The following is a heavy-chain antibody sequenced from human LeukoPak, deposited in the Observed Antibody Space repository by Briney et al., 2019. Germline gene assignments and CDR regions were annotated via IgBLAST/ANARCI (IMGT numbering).Heavy chain of an antibody. CDR2: ISWNSGSI. CDR3: AKDTLPGDSGSYLDAFDI. V-gene: IGHV3-9*03. Sequence: PGRSLRLSCAASGFTFDDYAMHWVRQVPGKGLEWVSGISWNSGSIGYADSVKGRFTISRDNAKNSLYLQMNSLRAEDMALYYCAKDTLPGDSGSYLDAFDIWGQGTLVTVSS. D-gene: IGHD1-26*01. J-gene: IGHJ3*02. CDR1: GFTFDDYA.